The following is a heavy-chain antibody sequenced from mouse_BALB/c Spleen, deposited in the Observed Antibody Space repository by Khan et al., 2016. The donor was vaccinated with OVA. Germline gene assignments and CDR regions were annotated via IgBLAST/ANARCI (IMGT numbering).Heavy chain of an antibody. D-gene: IGHD2-14*01. CDR3: ARGGYGGFAY. J-gene: IGHJ3*01. Sequence: VRLQQSGPELVKPGASVKIPCKASGYTFTDYNMDWVKQSHGKSLEWIGDINPNNGGTIYNQKFKGQATLTVDKSCSTAYMELRSLTSEDTAVDVGARGGYGGFAYWVEGTLVTVAS. V-gene: IGHV1-18*01. CDR1: GYTFTDYN. CDR2: INPNNGGT.